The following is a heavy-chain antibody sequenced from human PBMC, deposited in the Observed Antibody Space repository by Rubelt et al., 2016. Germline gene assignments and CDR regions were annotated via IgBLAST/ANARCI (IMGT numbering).Heavy chain of an antibody. D-gene: IGHD6-19*01. J-gene: IGHJ4*02. V-gene: IGHV1-3*01. Sequence: QVQLVQSGAEVKKPGASVKVSCKASGYTFTSYSMHWVRQAPGQRLEWMGWINAGNGDTKYTQTFQGRFTITRDTTATTAYMELSSLRSEDTAVYYCATHGSGWSFDYWGQGTLVTVSS. CDR2: INAGNGDT. CDR1: GYTFTSYS. CDR3: ATHGSGWSFDY.